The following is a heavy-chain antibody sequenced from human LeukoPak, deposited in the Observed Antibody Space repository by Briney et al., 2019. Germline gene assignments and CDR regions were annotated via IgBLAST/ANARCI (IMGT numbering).Heavy chain of an antibody. V-gene: IGHV3-53*01. CDR1: GFIVSGDF. D-gene: IGHD1-26*01. CDR3: ARERGRGRDSPWFDY. CDR2: IYSDGST. Sequence: GGSLRLSCAASGFIVSGDFMSWARQAPGKGLEWVSVIYSDGSTYYADSVEGRFTISRDNSKNTLDLQMTGLRAEDTAVYYCARERGRGRDSPWFDYWGQGTLVTVSS. J-gene: IGHJ4*02.